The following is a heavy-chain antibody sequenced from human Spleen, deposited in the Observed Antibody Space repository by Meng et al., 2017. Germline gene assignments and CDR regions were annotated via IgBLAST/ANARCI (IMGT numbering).Heavy chain of an antibody. D-gene: IGHD5-24*01. CDR3: ARDRGDGYSPLTDY. V-gene: IGHV4-34*01. Sequence: SETLSLTCVVSGGSFSDYYWSWIRQPQGKGLEWIGEINHSGSTNYNPSLESRATISVDTSQTNLSLKMSSVTAADTAVYYGARDRGDGYSPLTDYWGRGTLVTVSS. J-gene: IGHJ4*02. CDR1: GGSFSDYY. CDR2: INHSGST.